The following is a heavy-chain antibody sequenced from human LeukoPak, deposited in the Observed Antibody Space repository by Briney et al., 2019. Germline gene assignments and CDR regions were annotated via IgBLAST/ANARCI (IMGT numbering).Heavy chain of an antibody. D-gene: IGHD6-19*01. CDR3: ARDSPWTGYSSGWLDY. V-gene: IGHV1-18*01. J-gene: IGHJ4*02. Sequence: ASVKVSCKASGYTFNRYGISWVRQAPGQGPEWLGWLSAYSGNTNYAQKLQGRVTMTTDTSTSTGYMELRSLRSDDTAVYYCARDSPWTGYSSGWLDYWGQGTLVTVSS. CDR1: GYTFNRYG. CDR2: LSAYSGNT.